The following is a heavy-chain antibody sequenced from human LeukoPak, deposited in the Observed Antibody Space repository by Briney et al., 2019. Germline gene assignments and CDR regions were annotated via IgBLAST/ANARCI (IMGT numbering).Heavy chain of an antibody. CDR2: IFHTGHT. J-gene: IGHJ4*02. Sequence: SETLSLTCAVSGGSISSGDFPWSWIRQPPGKGLEWIGYIFHTGHTSYNPSLKSRVTISVDMSKNQLSLRLTSVTAADTAVYYCASQHNGFDYWGQGTLVTVSS. CDR1: GGSISSGDFP. CDR3: ASQHNGFDY. V-gene: IGHV4-30-2*01. D-gene: IGHD2-8*01.